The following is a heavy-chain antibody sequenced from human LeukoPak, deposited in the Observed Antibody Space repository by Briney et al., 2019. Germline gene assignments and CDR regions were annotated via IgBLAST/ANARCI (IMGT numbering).Heavy chain of an antibody. CDR3: AKGIGNPEDGYNWGPFDY. CDR1: GFTFSSYA. V-gene: IGHV3-23*01. J-gene: IGHJ4*02. D-gene: IGHD5-24*01. CDR2: ISGSGGST. Sequence: GGSLRLSCAASGFTFSSYAMSWVRQAPGKGLEWVSAISGSGGSTYYADSVKGRFTISRDNSKNTLYLQMNSLRAEDTAVYYCAKGIGNPEDGYNWGPFDYWGQGTLVTVSS.